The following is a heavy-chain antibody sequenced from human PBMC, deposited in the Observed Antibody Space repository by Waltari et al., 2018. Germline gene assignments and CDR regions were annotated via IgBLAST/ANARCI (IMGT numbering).Heavy chain of an antibody. V-gene: IGHV1-69*13. CDR2: SIPILGTA. CDR1: GGTFSSYA. Sequence: QVQLVQSGAEVKKPGSSVKVSCKASGGTFSSYAISWVRQAPGQGLEWMGGSIPILGTANYAQKFQGRVTITADESTSTAYMELSSLRSEDTAVYYCARSIWGSHNWFDPWGQGTLVTVSS. J-gene: IGHJ5*02. CDR3: ARSIWGSHNWFDP. D-gene: IGHD3-16*01.